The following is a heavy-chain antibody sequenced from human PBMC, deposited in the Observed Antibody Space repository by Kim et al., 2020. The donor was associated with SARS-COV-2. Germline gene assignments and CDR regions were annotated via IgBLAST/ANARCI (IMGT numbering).Heavy chain of an antibody. Sequence: SETLSLTCTVSGGSISSSSYYWGWIRQPPGKGLEWIGSIYYSGSTYYNPSLKSRVTISVDTSKNQFSLKLSSVTAADTAVYYCARPIGAAAGYGWGQGTLVTVSS. CDR2: IYYSGST. CDR3: ARPIGAAAGYG. J-gene: IGHJ4*02. V-gene: IGHV4-39*01. D-gene: IGHD6-13*01. CDR1: GGSISSSSYY.